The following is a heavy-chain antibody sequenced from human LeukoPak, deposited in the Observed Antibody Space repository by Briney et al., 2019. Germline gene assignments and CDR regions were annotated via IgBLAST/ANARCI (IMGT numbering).Heavy chain of an antibody. J-gene: IGHJ4*02. CDR1: GFTFSSYA. Sequence: PGGSLRLSCAASGFTFSSYAMSWVRQAPVKELEWVSAISGSGGSTYYADSVKGRLTISRDNSKNTLYLQMNSLRAEDTAVYYCARGSGYSYSPFDYWGQGTLVTVSS. CDR3: ARGSGYSYSPFDY. D-gene: IGHD5-18*01. CDR2: ISGSGGST. V-gene: IGHV3-23*01.